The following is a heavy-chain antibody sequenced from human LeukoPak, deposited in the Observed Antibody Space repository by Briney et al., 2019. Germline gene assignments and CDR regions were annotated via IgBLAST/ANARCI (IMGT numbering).Heavy chain of an antibody. J-gene: IGHJ4*02. CDR1: GYSISSGYY. D-gene: IGHD3-10*01. V-gene: IGHV4-38-2*02. CDR2: IYHSGST. Sequence: SETLSLTCTVSGYSISSGYYWGWIRQPPGKGLEWIGSIYHSGSTYYNPSLKSRVTISVDTAKNQFSLKLSSVTAADTAVYYCAREGWFGELYLDYWGQGTLVTVSS. CDR3: AREGWFGELYLDY.